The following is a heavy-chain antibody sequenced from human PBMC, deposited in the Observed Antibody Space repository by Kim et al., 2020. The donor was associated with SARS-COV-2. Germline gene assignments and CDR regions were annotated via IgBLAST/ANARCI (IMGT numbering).Heavy chain of an antibody. J-gene: IGHJ4*02. CDR3: ARDPHIAVAGFDY. V-gene: IGHV3-74*01. CDR1: GFTFSSYW. D-gene: IGHD6-19*01. Sequence: GGSLRLSCAASGFTFSSYWMHWVRQAPGKGLVWVSCINSDGSSTSYADSVKGRFTISRDNAKNTLYLQMNSLRAEDTAVYYCARDPHIAVAGFDYWGQGTLVTVSS. CDR2: INSDGSST.